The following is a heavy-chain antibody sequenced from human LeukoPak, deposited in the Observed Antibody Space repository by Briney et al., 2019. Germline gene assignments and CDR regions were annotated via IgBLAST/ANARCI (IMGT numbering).Heavy chain of an antibody. J-gene: IGHJ4*02. CDR3: ARELGFCSTTSCPLYHY. Sequence: ASVKVSCKASGYRFTDYYVHWVRQAPGQGLEWMGWINPNNGGTNYAQKFYGRVTMTRDTSITTAYMELNRLTSDDTAAYYCARELGFCSTTSCPLYHYWGQGTLATVSS. CDR2: INPNNGGT. V-gene: IGHV1-2*02. D-gene: IGHD2-2*01. CDR1: GYRFTDYY.